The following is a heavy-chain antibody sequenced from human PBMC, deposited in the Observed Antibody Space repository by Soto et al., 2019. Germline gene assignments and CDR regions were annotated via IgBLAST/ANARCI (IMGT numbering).Heavy chain of an antibody. CDR2: IYYTGTH. V-gene: IGHV4-59*02. D-gene: IGHD3-22*01. J-gene: IGHJ5*02. CDR1: GGSVSNYY. Sequence: PSETLSLTCSVSGGSVSNYYWSWVRQPPGKRLEWIGYIYYTGTHDYNPSLRGRATISVDTSKDQFSLKLTSVTAADTAVYYCARDRDRLSSGLPSFDPWGQGILVTVSS. CDR3: ARDRDRLSSGLPSFDP.